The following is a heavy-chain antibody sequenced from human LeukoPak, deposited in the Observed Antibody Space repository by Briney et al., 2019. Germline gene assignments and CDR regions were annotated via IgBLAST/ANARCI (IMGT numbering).Heavy chain of an antibody. J-gene: IGHJ4*02. Sequence: ASVKVSWKASGYTFASYAMNWVRQAPGQGLEWMGWINPNSGGTNYAQKFQGRVTMTRDTSISIAYMELSRLRSDDTAVYYCAREQDDSSGSPLFYWGQGTLVTVSS. CDR3: AREQDDSSGSPLFY. D-gene: IGHD3-22*01. CDR1: GYTFASYA. CDR2: INPNSGGT. V-gene: IGHV1-2*02.